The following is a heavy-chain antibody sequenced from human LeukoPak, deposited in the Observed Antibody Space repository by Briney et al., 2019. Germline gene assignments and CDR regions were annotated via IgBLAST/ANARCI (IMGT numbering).Heavy chain of an antibody. D-gene: IGHD6-19*01. CDR3: ARGREVAGTVGY. J-gene: IGHJ4*02. Sequence: GASVNVSCKASGYTFTGYYMHWVRQAPGQGLEWIGWINTISGGTNYAQKLQGRVTMTRDTSISTAYMELGRLTSEDTAVYYCARGREVAGTVGYWGQGTLVTVSS. CDR2: INTISGGT. CDR1: GYTFTGYY. V-gene: IGHV1-2*02.